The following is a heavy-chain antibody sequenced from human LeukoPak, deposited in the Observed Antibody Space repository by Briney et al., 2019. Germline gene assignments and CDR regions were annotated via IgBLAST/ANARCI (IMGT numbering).Heavy chain of an antibody. D-gene: IGHD3-16*02. CDR2: ISSSSSTI. J-gene: IGHJ4*02. CDR3: ARGDYDYVWGSYRPYFDF. Sequence: GGSLRLSCAASGFTFSSYSMNWVRQAPGKGLEWVSYISSSSSTIYYADSVKGRFTISRDNAKNTLSLQMNSLRAEDTAVYYCARGDYDYVWGSYRPYFDFWGQGTLVTVSS. V-gene: IGHV3-48*04. CDR1: GFTFSSYS.